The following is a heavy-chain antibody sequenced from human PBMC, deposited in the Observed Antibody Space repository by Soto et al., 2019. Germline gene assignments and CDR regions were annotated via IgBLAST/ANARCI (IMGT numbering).Heavy chain of an antibody. CDR1: GFTFSTYW. CDR3: ARAIVYNSMDV. J-gene: IGHJ6*02. CDR2: TNSDGSTT. D-gene: IGHD3-22*01. Sequence: PWGSLRLSCAASGFTFSTYWRHCVRQPPGKELVWVSRTNSDGSTTTYAEFAKCRFTVSRDNTKNRLYLKMNSLRAEDTAVYYCARAIVYNSMDVWGQGTTVTVSS. V-gene: IGHV3-74*01.